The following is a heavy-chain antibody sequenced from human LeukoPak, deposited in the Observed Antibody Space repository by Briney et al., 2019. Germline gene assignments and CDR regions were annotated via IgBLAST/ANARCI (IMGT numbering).Heavy chain of an antibody. CDR1: GFTFSSYG. J-gene: IGHJ3*02. D-gene: IGHD6-13*01. Sequence: SGGSLRLSCAASGFTFSSYGMHWVRQAPGKGLEWVAVIWYDGSNKYYADSVKGRFTISRDNSKNTLYLQMNSLRAEDTAVYYCAKYKWRSSSWYETMGAFDIWGQGTMVTVSS. CDR3: AKYKWRSSSWYETMGAFDI. V-gene: IGHV3-30*02. CDR2: IWYDGSNK.